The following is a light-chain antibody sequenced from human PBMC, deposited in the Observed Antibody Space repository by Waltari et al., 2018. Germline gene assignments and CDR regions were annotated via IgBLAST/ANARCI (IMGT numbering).Light chain of an antibody. V-gene: IGKV1-39*01. J-gene: IGKJ1*01. CDR1: QSISSY. Sequence: DIQMTQSPSSLSASVGDRVTIPCRASQSISSYLNWYQQKPGKAPKLLIYAASSLQSGVPSRFMGSGSGTDFTLTISSLQPEDFATYYCQQSYSTPRTFGQGTKVEIK. CDR2: AAS. CDR3: QQSYSTPRT.